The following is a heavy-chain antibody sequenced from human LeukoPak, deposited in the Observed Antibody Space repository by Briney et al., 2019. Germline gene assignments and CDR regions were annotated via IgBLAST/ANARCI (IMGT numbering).Heavy chain of an antibody. CDR2: VSWNSGNI. CDR3: ARNLPAADY. Sequence: SLRLSCAASGFTFDDYTIHWVRQVPGKGLEWVSRVSWNSGNIGYADSVKGRFTISRDNAKNSLYLQMNSLRAEDTAVYYCARNLPAADYWGQGTLVTVSS. V-gene: IGHV3-9*01. CDR1: GFTFDDYT. D-gene: IGHD2-2*01. J-gene: IGHJ4*02.